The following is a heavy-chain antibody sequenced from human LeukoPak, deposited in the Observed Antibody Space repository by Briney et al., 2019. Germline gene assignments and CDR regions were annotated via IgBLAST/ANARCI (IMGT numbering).Heavy chain of an antibody. CDR3: AKEIFSGLLYIDY. D-gene: IGHD5-12*01. J-gene: IGHJ4*02. V-gene: IGHV3-64*04. Sequence: PGGSLRLSCSASGFTFSSYAMHWVRQAPGKGLEYVSAISPNGGSTYYADSVKGRFSISRDNSKNTVYLQMNSLRPEDMAVYYCAKEIFSGLLYIDYWGQGTLVTVSS. CDR1: GFTFSSYA. CDR2: ISPNGGST.